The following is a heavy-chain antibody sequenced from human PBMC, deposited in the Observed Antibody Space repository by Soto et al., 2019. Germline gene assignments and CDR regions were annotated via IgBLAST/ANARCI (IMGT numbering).Heavy chain of an antibody. J-gene: IGHJ4*02. Sequence: PSETLSLTCTVSGGSISSSSYYWGWIRQPPGKGLEWIGSIYYSGSTYYNPSLKSRVTISVDTSKNQSSLKLSSVTAADTAVYYCARSGQFELWLGYFDYWGQGTLVTVSS. CDR3: ARSGQFELWLGYFDY. CDR1: GGSISSSSYY. V-gene: IGHV4-39*01. CDR2: IYYSGST. D-gene: IGHD5-18*01.